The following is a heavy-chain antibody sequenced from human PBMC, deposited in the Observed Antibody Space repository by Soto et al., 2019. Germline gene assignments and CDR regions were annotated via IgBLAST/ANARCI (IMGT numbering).Heavy chain of an antibody. V-gene: IGHV1-46*01. Sequence: QVQLMQSGAEVKKPGASVKVSCKASGDTFTDYYIHWVRQAPGQGLEWMGTVNPSGGHTTYAQHFLGTVTMTRDTSTPTLYMELTSLTSDCPAVYYCAGGGHVVVATAALDYGGQGTLVTVSS. D-gene: IGHD2-21*02. CDR3: AGGGHVVVATAALDY. J-gene: IGHJ4*02. CDR2: VNPSGGHT. CDR1: GDTFTDYY.